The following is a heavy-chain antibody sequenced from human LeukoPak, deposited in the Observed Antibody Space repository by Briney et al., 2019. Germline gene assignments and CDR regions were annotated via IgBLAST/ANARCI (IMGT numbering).Heavy chain of an antibody. D-gene: IGHD6-19*01. CDR1: GFTFDDYA. J-gene: IGHJ4*02. V-gene: IGHV3-9*01. Sequence: PEGSLRLPCAASGFTFDDYAMHWVRQAPGKGLEWVSGMSWNRGIIGYADSVKGRFTISRDNAKNSLYLQMNSLNTEDTALYYCTQDLGPYNSGWSFDYWGQGTLVTVSS. CDR3: TQDLGPYNSGWSFDY. CDR2: MSWNRGII.